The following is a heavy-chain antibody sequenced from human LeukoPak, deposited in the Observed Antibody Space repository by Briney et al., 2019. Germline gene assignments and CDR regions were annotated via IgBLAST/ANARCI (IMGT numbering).Heavy chain of an antibody. J-gene: IGHJ4*02. CDR1: GYTFSSYD. CDR2: MNPNSANT. CDR3: ARGARGGGSYHDH. V-gene: IGHV1-8*03. Sequence: ASVKVSCKAAGYTFSSYDINWVRQATGQGLEWMGWMNPNSANTGYAQKFQGRVTITRDTSISTAYMELSSLRSEDTAVYYCARGARGGGSYHDHWGQGTLVTVSS. D-gene: IGHD1-26*01.